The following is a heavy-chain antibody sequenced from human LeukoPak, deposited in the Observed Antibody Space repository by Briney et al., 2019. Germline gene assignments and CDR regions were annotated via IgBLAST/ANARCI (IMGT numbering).Heavy chain of an antibody. V-gene: IGHV4-59*01. Sequence: SETLSLTCAVYGGSFSGYYWSWIRQPPGKGLEWIGYIYYSGSTNYNPSLKSRVTIPVDTSKNQFSLKLSSVTAADTAVYYCARVTSGFHAFDIWGQGTMVTVSS. D-gene: IGHD3-22*01. J-gene: IGHJ3*02. CDR3: ARVTSGFHAFDI. CDR2: IYYSGST. CDR1: GGSFSGYY.